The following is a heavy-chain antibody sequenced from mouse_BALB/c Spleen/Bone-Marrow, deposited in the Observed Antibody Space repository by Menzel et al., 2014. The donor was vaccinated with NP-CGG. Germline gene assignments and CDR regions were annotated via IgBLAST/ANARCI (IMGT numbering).Heavy chain of an antibody. V-gene: IGHV1S81*02. D-gene: IGHD2-1*01. CDR1: GYTFTSCW. J-gene: IGHJ3*01. CDR2: INPSNGRA. Sequence: VKLEESGAELVKPGASVKLSCKASGYTFTSCWMHWVKQRPGQGLEWIGEINPSNGRANYNEKFKTKATLTVDKSSSTAYMQLSSLTSEDSAIYTCASKIYSRSQLVAFWGRGT. CDR3: ASKIYSRSQLVAF.